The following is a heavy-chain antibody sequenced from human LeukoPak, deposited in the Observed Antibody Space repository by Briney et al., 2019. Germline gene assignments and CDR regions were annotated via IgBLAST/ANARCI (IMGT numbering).Heavy chain of an antibody. J-gene: IGHJ3*02. CDR3: ARDSNHGAFDI. Sequence: ASVKVSCKASGYTFTSYGISWVRQALGQGLEWMGGISAYNGNTKYAQKLQGRVTMTTDTSTSTAYMELRSLRSDDTAVYYCARDSNHGAFDIWGQGTLVTVSS. D-gene: IGHD4-11*01. V-gene: IGHV1-18*01. CDR1: GYTFTSYG. CDR2: ISAYNGNT.